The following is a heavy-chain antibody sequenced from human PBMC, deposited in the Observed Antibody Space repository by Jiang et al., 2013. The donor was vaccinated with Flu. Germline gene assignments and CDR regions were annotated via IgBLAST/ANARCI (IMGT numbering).Heavy chain of an antibody. D-gene: IGHD1-26*01. Sequence: LLKPSETLSLTCTVSGASVSSGDYYWSWIRQSPGKGLEWIGYIQYSGSNNYNPSLKSRVTMSADTSKNQFSLKVTSVTAADTAMYFCASLGPGNFNWFDPWGQGTMVTVSS. V-gene: IGHV4-61*08. J-gene: IGHJ5*02. CDR2: IQYSGSN. CDR1: GASVSSGDYY. CDR3: ASLGPGNFNWFDP.